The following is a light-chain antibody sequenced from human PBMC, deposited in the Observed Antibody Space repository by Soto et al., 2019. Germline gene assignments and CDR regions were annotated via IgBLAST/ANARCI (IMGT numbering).Light chain of an antibody. CDR3: QVWDRSATVV. Sequence: SSVLTQPPSVSVAPGQTATVTCGGDKIGTKGVHWYQQKPGQAPVVVVYDDTDRPSGIPERFAGSSSGNTATLTISRVEDGDEADYYCQVWDRSATVVFGGGTKLTVL. V-gene: IGLV3-21*02. J-gene: IGLJ2*01. CDR1: KIGTKG. CDR2: DDT.